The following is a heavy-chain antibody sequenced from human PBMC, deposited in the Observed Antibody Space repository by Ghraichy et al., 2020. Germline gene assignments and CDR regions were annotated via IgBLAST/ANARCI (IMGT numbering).Heavy chain of an antibody. CDR3: ARDYGDCPYGSFDL. CDR2: TNSDGSYT. J-gene: IGHJ2*01. D-gene: IGHD4-17*01. CDR1: GFTFSSYW. Sequence: GGSLRLSCAASGFTFSSYWMHWVRQAPGKGLVWVSRTNSDGSYTSYADSVKGRFTISRDNAKNTLYLQMNSLRAEDTAVYYCARDYGDCPYGSFDLWGRGALATVSS. V-gene: IGHV3-74*01.